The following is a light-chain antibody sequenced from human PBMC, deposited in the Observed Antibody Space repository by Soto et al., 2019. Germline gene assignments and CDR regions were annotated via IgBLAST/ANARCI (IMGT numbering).Light chain of an antibody. CDR1: QSLFYSAYKTNY. V-gene: IGKV4-1*01. Sequence: DIVMTQSPDSLAVFLGERATITCKSSQSLFYSAYKTNYLAWYQEKPGQPPKLLISWASTRASGVSDRFSGSGSGTDFTLTISSLQAEDFAVYYCQQYNNWPPRTFGQGTKVEIK. CDR3: QQYNNWPPRT. CDR2: WAS. J-gene: IGKJ1*01.